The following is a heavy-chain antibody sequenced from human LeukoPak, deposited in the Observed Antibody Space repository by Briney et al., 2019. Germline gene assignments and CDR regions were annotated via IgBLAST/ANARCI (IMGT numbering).Heavy chain of an antibody. V-gene: IGHV5-51*01. D-gene: IGHD2-15*01. J-gene: IGHJ4*02. CDR2: IYPGDSDT. CDR1: GYSFTTYW. Sequence: GESLKISCEGSGYSFTTYWIGWVRQMPGKGLEWMGIIYPGDSDTRYSPSFQGQVTISADKSINTAYLQWSSLKASDTAMYYCTRAKYCSGGSCYSDYWGQGTLVTVSS. CDR3: TRAKYCSGGSCYSDY.